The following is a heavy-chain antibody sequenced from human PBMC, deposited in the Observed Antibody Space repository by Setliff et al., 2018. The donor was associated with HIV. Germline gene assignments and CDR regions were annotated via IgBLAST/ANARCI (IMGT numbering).Heavy chain of an antibody. Sequence: PGGSLRLSCETSGFTFGDFCMNWVRQAPGKGLEWISYISSKRTSIYYADSVKGRFTISRDNSKNTLFLQMNSLRPEDTAVYYCARDCRVGWVFTYGMDVWGQGTLVTVSS. CDR1: GFTFGDFC. J-gene: IGHJ6*02. V-gene: IGHV3-48*01. CDR2: ISSKRTSI. CDR3: ARDCRVGWVFTYGMDV. D-gene: IGHD6-13*01.